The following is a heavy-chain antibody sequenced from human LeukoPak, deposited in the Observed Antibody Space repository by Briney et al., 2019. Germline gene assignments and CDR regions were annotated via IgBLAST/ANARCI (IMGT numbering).Heavy chain of an antibody. D-gene: IGHD6-6*01. CDR1: GGSISSGDYN. J-gene: IGHJ4*02. CDR3: AREGDSSSNN. V-gene: IGHV4-30-4*01. CDR2: IYYSGST. Sequence: SQTLSLTCTVSGGSISSGDYNWVWIPQPPGKGLEWIGNIYYSGSTYYNPSLKSRVTISVDTSKNQFSLKLSSVTAADTAVYYCAREGDSSSNNWGQGTLVTVSS.